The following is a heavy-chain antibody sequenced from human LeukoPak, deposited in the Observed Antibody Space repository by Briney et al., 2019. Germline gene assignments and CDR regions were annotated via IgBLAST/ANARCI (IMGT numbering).Heavy chain of an antibody. CDR2: IRGRSDTT. Sequence: GGSLRLSCAASGFTFTMFSMNWLRQDPGKGLEWIAFIRGRSDTTYYADSVQGRFTISRDNAEDSVYLQMNGLRVEDTAVYYCARTYDFGIGPPGDAFDNWGQGKLVTVFS. J-gene: IGHJ3*02. V-gene: IGHV3-48*01. CDR3: ARTYDFGIGPPGDAFDN. D-gene: IGHD3-3*01. CDR1: GFTFTMFS.